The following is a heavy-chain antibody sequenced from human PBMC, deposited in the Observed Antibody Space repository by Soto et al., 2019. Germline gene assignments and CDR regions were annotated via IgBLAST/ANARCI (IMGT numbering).Heavy chain of an antibody. CDR2: ISGSGGST. CDR3: AKDRRKAGGSYSAFDI. CDR1: GFTFSNYA. J-gene: IGHJ3*02. D-gene: IGHD1-26*01. Sequence: GGSLRLSCAASGFTFSNYAMGWVRQAPGKGLEWVSVISGSGGSTYYADSVKGRFTISRDNSKNTVYLQMNSLRAEDTAVYYCAKDRRKAGGSYSAFDIWGQGTMVTVSS. V-gene: IGHV3-23*01.